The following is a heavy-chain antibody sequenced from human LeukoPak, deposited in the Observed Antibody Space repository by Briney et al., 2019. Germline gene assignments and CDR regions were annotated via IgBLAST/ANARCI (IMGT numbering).Heavy chain of an antibody. V-gene: IGHV3-66*01. J-gene: IGHJ4*02. CDR1: GFAFSIYA. Sequence: PGGSLRLSCAASGFAFSIYAMSWVRQAPGRGLEWVSVIYSGGTTYYADSVKGRFTISRDNAKNTLYLQMNSLRSEDTAVYYCARARGGDSLFDYWGQGTLVTVSS. CDR2: IYSGGTT. CDR3: ARARGGDSLFDY. D-gene: IGHD2-21*02.